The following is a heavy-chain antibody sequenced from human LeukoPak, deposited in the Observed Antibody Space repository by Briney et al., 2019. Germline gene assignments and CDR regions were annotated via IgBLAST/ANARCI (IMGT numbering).Heavy chain of an antibody. Sequence: GGSLTLSCAAGFTLSRYWMTWVRQAPGGGLEWVANINQDGSDKYYGDSVKGRFSISRDNAENSLFLQMNTLRVEDSAVYYCARGGSGSSTSWVFCGQGPLVTVSS. CDR2: INQDGSDK. CDR3: ARGGSGSSTSWVF. V-gene: IGHV3-7*01. D-gene: IGHD1-1*01. CDR1: GFTLSRYW. J-gene: IGHJ4*02.